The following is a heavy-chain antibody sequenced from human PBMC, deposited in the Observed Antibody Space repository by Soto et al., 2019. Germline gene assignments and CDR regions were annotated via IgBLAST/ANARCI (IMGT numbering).Heavy chain of an antibody. D-gene: IGHD3-22*01. CDR2: ISFDGRNT. V-gene: IGHV3-30*03. J-gene: IGHJ4*02. CDR3: ARGDSSGYFDY. Sequence: VRQAPGKGLEWAVVISFDGRNTDYADSVKGRFTISRENSKNTLYLQMTSLRAEDTAVYYCARGDSSGYFDYWGQGTPVTVPS.